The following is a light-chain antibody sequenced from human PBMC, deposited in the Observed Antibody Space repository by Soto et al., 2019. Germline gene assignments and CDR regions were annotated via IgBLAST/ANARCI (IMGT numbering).Light chain of an antibody. Sequence: EIVLTQSPATVSLSPGERATLSCTASQDIGSLLAWYQQKPGQAPSLLIEDVSTRAPGTPARVSGSGSGTDFTLTISSLEAEDFAVYYCHQRSKWPLTFGGGTKVDIK. CDR2: DVS. V-gene: IGKV3-11*01. CDR3: HQRSKWPLT. CDR1: QDIGSL. J-gene: IGKJ4*01.